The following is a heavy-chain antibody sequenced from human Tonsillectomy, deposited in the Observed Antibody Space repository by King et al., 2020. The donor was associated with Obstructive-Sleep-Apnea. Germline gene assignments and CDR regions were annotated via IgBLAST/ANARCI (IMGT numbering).Heavy chain of an antibody. J-gene: IGHJ3*02. CDR3: ARDTGYCSSTSCYAYAFDI. Sequence: VQLVESGAEVKKPGASVKVSCKASGYTFTSYSITWVRQAPGQGLEWMGWISAYNGNTNYAHKLQGRVTMTTDTSTSTAYMELRSLRSDDTAVYYCARDTGYCSSTSCYAYAFDIWGQGTMVTVSS. CDR2: ISAYNGNT. CDR1: GYTFTSYS. D-gene: IGHD2-2*01. V-gene: IGHV1-18*01.